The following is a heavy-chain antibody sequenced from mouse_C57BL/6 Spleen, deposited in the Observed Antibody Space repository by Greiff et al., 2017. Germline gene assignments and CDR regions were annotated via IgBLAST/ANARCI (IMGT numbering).Heavy chain of an antibody. CDR3: ARTGGSTYYYAMDY. J-gene: IGHJ4*01. D-gene: IGHD1-1*01. CDR2: INPGSGGT. V-gene: IGHV1-54*01. CDR1: GYAFTNYL. Sequence: QVQLKQSGAELVRPGTSVKVSCKASGYAFTNYLIEWVKQRPGQGLEWIGMINPGSGGTNYNEKFKGKATLTADKSSSTAYMQLSSLTSEDSAVYGCARTGGSTYYYAMDYWGQGTSVTVSS.